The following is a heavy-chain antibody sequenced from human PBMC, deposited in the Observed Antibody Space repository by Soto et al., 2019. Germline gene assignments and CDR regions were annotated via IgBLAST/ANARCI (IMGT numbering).Heavy chain of an antibody. Sequence: EVQLVESGGDLVQPGRSLRLSCAASGFIFDDYAMHWVRQNPGKGLEWVSGISWNAGNIDYTDSVKGRFSISRDNAKNSLYLQMNNLTAEDTALYYCAKDRGSGIYHYDAIDIWGQGTMVTVSS. CDR1: GFIFDDYA. CDR3: AKDRGSGIYHYDAIDI. J-gene: IGHJ3*02. V-gene: IGHV3-9*01. D-gene: IGHD3-10*01. CDR2: ISWNAGNI.